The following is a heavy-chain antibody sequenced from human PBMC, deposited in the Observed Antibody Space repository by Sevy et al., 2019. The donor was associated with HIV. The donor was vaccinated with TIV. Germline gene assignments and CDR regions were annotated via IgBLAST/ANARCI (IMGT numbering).Heavy chain of an antibody. D-gene: IGHD6-13*01. CDR3: ARDDSSRENWFDP. J-gene: IGHJ5*02. Sequence: GGSLRLSCAASGFTFSSYAMHWVRQAPGKGLEWVAVISYDGSNKYYADSVKGRFTISRDKFKNTLYLQMNSLRAEDTAVYYCARDDSSRENWFDPWGQGTLVTVSS. CDR2: ISYDGSNK. V-gene: IGHV3-30*04. CDR1: GFTFSSYA.